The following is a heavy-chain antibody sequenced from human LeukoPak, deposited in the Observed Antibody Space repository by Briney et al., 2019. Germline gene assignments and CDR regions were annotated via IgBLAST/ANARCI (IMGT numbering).Heavy chain of an antibody. CDR2: IYYSGNT. V-gene: IGHV4-39*07. J-gene: IGHJ4*02. Sequence: SETLSLTCTVSGGSITSSSYYWGWIRQPPGKGLEWIASIYYSGNTYYSPSLMSRITISVDTSKNQFSLNLRSVTAADTAVYYCARAPHFFDTTGSRYYFDYWGQGALVTVSS. D-gene: IGHD3-22*01. CDR1: GGSITSSSYY. CDR3: ARAPHFFDTTGSRYYFDY.